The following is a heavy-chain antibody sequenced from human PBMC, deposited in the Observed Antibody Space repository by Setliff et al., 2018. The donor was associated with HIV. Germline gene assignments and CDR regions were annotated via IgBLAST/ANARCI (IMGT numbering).Heavy chain of an antibody. J-gene: IGHJ5*02. Sequence: SETLSLTCTISGGSFGVYRWSWIRQSAGRGLEWIGRIDSSGTTDYKPSLKGRVAISVDTSRDQFSLRVTSVTVADTAVYFCARDRHSSGLGSYGPWGPGILVTVSS. CDR2: IDSSGTT. CDR3: ARDRHSSGLGSYGP. CDR1: GGSFGVYR. D-gene: IGHD3-10*01. V-gene: IGHV4-4*07.